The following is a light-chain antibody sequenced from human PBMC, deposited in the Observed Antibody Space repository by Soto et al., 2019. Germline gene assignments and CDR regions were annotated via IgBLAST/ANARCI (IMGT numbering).Light chain of an antibody. CDR2: GAS. J-gene: IGKJ3*01. CDR3: QQLNSYPLT. CDR1: QDIRRD. V-gene: IGKV1-17*01. Sequence: IQMTQSPSSLSASVGDRVTITCRASQDIRRDLGWYQQKPGKAPNLLIYGASTLQSGVPSRFSGSGSGTQFTLTISSLQPEDFATYYCQQLNSYPLTFGPGTTVDIK.